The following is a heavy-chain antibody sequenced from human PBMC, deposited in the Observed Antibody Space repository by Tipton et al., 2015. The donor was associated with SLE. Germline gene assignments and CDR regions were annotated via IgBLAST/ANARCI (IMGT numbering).Heavy chain of an antibody. Sequence: TLSLTCSVSGHSISSGFYRGWIRQSPGKGLEWIGNFYHRGTTYYNPSLKSRVTISADTSKNHLSLKLTSVTAADTAVYFCARSSSVRTLLWPTFAYWGQGTLVTVSS. CDR2: FYHRGTT. D-gene: IGHD2/OR15-2a*01. CDR1: GHSISSGFY. V-gene: IGHV4-38-2*01. CDR3: ARSSSVRTLLWPTFAY. J-gene: IGHJ4*02.